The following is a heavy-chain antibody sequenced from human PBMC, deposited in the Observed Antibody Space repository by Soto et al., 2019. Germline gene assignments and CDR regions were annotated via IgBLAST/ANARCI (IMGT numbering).Heavy chain of an antibody. CDR2: ISGSSSNM. V-gene: IGHV3-21*01. CDR3: AKDPNYDFWSGYSGSGWFDP. D-gene: IGHD3-3*01. CDR1: GFTFSSYS. J-gene: IGHJ5*02. Sequence: PGGSLRLSCAASGFTFSSYSMNWVRQTPGKGLEWVSSISGSSSNMYYADSVKGRFTISRDNAKNSLYLQMNSLRAEDTAVYYCAKDPNYDFWSGYSGSGWFDPWGQGTLVTV.